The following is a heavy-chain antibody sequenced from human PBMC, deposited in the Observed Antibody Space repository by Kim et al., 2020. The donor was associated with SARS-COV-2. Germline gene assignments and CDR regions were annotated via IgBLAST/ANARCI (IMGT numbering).Heavy chain of an antibody. V-gene: IGHV4-39*01. Sequence: YSGAPYYTPPLKSRVTVSVDTPNNQFSLKLSSVTAADTAMYYCARRGQGYYWGQGTLVTVSS. CDR2: YSGAP. D-gene: IGHD3-22*01. CDR3: ARRGQGYY. J-gene: IGHJ4*02.